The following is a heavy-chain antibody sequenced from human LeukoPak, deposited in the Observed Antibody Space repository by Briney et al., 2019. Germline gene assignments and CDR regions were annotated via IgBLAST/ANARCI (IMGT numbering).Heavy chain of an antibody. J-gene: IGHJ4*02. CDR2: IYYSGST. V-gene: IGHV4-61*01. CDR1: GGSVGSGSYY. D-gene: IGHD1-26*01. CDR3: ARELVGLGYFDY. Sequence: SETLSLTCTVSGGSVGSGSYYWSWIRQPPGKGLEWIGFIYYSGSTNYNPSLKSRVSISVDTSKNQFSLKLSSVTAADTAVYCCARELVGLGYFDYWGQGTLVTVSS.